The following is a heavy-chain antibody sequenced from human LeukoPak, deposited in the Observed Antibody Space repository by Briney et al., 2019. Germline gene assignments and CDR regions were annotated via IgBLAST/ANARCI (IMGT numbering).Heavy chain of an antibody. CDR3: ARDRPRLRGYSYGYYYYMDV. D-gene: IGHD5-18*01. J-gene: IGHJ6*03. CDR2: VNHSGST. V-gene: IGHV4-34*01. CDR1: GGSFSGYY. Sequence: PSETLSLTRAVYGGSFSGYYWSWIRQPPGKGLEWIGEVNHSGSTNYNPSLKSRVTISVDTSKNQFSLKLSSVTAADTAVYYCARDRPRLRGYSYGYYYYMDVWGKGTTVTVSS.